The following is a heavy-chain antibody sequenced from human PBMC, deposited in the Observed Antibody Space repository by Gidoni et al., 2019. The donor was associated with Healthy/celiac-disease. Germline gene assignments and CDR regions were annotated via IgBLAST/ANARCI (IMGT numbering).Heavy chain of an antibody. J-gene: IGHJ5*02. D-gene: IGHD1-26*01. V-gene: IGHV3-23*01. CDR3: AKDTGVVGATNWFDP. CDR2: ISGSGGST. Sequence: EVQLLESGGGLVQPGGSLRLSCAASGLTFSSYAMSWVRQAPGKGLEWVSAISGSGGSTYYADSVKGRFTISRDNSKNTLYLQMNSLRAEDTAVYYCAKDTGVVGATNWFDPWGQGTLVTVSS. CDR1: GLTFSSYA.